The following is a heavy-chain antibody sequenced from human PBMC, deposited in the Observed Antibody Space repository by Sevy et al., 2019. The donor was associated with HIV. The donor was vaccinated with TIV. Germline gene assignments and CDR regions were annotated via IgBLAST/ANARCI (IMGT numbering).Heavy chain of an antibody. Sequence: GGSLRLSCTASGFTFSSNAMYWVRQAPGKGLEWVAVIWYDESNKYHADSVKGRFTISRDNSKNTLYLQMNSLRAEDKAVYYCARGVATTYYYHYGMDVWGQGTTVTVSS. CDR2: IWYDESNK. D-gene: IGHD5-12*01. V-gene: IGHV3-33*01. CDR1: GFTFSSNA. CDR3: ARGVATTYYYHYGMDV. J-gene: IGHJ6*02.